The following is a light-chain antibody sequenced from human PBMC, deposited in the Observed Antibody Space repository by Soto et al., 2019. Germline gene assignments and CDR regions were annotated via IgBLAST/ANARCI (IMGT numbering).Light chain of an antibody. CDR3: HHYGRSPIFT. CDR1: QSVASNH. V-gene: IGKV3-20*01. Sequence: EVVLTQSPGTLSLSAGERATLSCRASQSVASNHLAWYQQRPGQAPRLIIYDASTRAAGIPDRFSGSGSGTDFTLTISRLEPEDFGVFFCHHYGRSPIFTFGPGTTVDMK. J-gene: IGKJ3*01. CDR2: DAS.